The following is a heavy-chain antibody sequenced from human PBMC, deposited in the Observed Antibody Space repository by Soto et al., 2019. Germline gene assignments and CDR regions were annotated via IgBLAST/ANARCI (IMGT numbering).Heavy chain of an antibody. V-gene: IGHV4-4*07. CDR3: AREEDYYGSGSYYNKYNWFDP. CDR1: GGSISSYY. J-gene: IGHJ5*02. D-gene: IGHD3-10*01. Sequence: QVQLQESGPGLVKPSETLSLTCTVSGGSISSYYWSWIRQSAGKGLEWIGRIYSHGTTNYNPSLKSRVTVSVDTSQNQVSLKLTSVTAADTAVYYCAREEDYYGSGSYYNKYNWFDPWGQGTLVTVSS. CDR2: IYSHGTT.